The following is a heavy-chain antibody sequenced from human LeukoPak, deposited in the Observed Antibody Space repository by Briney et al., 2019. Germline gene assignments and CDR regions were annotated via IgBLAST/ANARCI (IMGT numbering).Heavy chain of an antibody. D-gene: IGHD3-22*01. CDR3: ARGDTHYGSSGSFYDAFDI. J-gene: IGHJ3*02. Sequence: GGSLRLSCAASGFTFSSYGMHWVRQAPGKGLEWVAVISYDGSNKYYADSVKGRFTISRDNSKNTLYLQMNSLRAEDTAVYYCARGDTHYGSSGSFYDAFDIWGQGTMVTVSS. V-gene: IGHV3-30*19. CDR1: GFTFSSYG. CDR2: ISYDGSNK.